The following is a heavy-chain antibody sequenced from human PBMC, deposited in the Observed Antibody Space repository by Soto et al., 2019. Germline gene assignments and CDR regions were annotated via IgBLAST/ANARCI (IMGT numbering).Heavy chain of an antibody. J-gene: IGHJ4*02. CDR2: VFHSGRT. CDR3: ARWVEVSLDYFDS. CDR1: GGSITNSYYF. D-gene: IGHD2-15*01. Sequence: SETLSLTCTVSGGSITNSYYFWSWVRQNPGKSLEWIGHVFHSGRTYYNPSLSGRVSILVDTSVNQFSLNLNSVTAADTAVYYCARWVEVSLDYFDSWGQGTPVTVSS. V-gene: IGHV4-31*03.